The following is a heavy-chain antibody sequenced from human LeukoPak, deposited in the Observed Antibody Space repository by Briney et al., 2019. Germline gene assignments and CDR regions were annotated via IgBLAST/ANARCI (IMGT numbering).Heavy chain of an antibody. D-gene: IGHD3-22*01. CDR1: GDSITSRSYY. CDR2: IYSSGST. J-gene: IGHJ3*02. V-gene: IGHV4-39*01. CDR3: ARFGGTYHDSSGYLREDSFDI. Sequence: SGTLSLTCTVSGDSITSRSYYWGWIRQPPRKGLEWIGSIYSSGSTYYNPSLMGRVTMSVDTSQNQFSLKLRSVTAADTAVYFCARFGGTYHDSSGYLREDSFDIWGQGTMVTVSS.